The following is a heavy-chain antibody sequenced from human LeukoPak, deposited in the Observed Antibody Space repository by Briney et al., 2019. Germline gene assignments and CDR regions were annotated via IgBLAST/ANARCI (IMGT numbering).Heavy chain of an antibody. J-gene: IGHJ3*02. D-gene: IGHD2-2*01. Sequence: GGSLRLSCAASGFTFSRYWMHWVRQAPGKGLVWVSRINSDGSRTTYADSVKGRFTISRDNAKNTLYLQMNSLRAEDTAVYYCASLFLCYGCSSSSESSDIWGQGTMVTVSS. CDR1: GFTFSRYW. CDR2: INSDGSRT. V-gene: IGHV3-74*01. CDR3: ASLFLCYGCSSSSESSDI.